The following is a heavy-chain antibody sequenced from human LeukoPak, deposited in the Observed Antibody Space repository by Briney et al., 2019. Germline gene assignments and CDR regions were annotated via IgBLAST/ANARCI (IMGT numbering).Heavy chain of an antibody. CDR2: IIPIFGTA. D-gene: IGHD2-2*01. CDR3: ARDRCSSTSCYVSYHYYYYMDV. J-gene: IGHJ6*03. Sequence: SVKVSCKASGCTFSSYAISWVRQAPGQGLEWMGGIIPIFGTANYAQKFQGRVTITADESTSTAYMELSSLRSEDTAVYYCARDRCSSTSCYVSYHYYYYMDVWGKGTTVTVSS. V-gene: IGHV1-69*13. CDR1: GCTFSSYA.